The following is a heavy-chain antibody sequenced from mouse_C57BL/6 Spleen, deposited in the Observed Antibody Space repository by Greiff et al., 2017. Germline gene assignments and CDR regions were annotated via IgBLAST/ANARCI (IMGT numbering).Heavy chain of an antibody. CDR2: INPNNGGT. J-gene: IGHJ3*01. V-gene: IGHV1-26*01. CDR1: GYTFTDYY. Sequence: VQLQQSGPELVKPGASVKISCKASGYTFTDYYMNWVKQSHGKSLEWIGDINPNNGGTSYNQKFKGKATLTVDKSSSTAYMEIRSLTSEDSAVYSCGRAGPPYAGWGQVALVTVSA. CDR3: GRAGPPYAG. D-gene: IGHD6-5*01.